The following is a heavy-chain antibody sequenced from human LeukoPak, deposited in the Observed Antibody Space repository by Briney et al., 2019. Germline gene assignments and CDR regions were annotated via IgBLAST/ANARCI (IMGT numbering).Heavy chain of an antibody. CDR2: VSGTGDKT. D-gene: IGHD6-6*01. V-gene: IGHV3-23*01. J-gene: IGHJ6*03. Sequence: PGRSLRLSCVASEFTLSRFAMSWVRQAPGRGLEWISSVSGTGDKTHYTDSVKGRFTISRDNSKNTLYLHMSALRAADTAVYYCAKPSIPARPFLTYLYYYLDIWGEGTTVIVSS. CDR1: EFTLSRFA. CDR3: AKPSIPARPFLTYLYYYLDI.